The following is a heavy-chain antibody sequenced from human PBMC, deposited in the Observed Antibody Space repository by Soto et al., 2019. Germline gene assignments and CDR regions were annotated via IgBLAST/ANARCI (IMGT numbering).Heavy chain of an antibody. D-gene: IGHD6-6*01. CDR1: GFTFSNYG. CDR2: ISSNSATI. J-gene: IGHJ4*02. Sequence: EVQLVGSGGGLVQPGGSLRLSCAASGFTFSNYGMNWVRQAPGKRLAWGSYISSNSATIQYADSVKGRFTISRDNAKNALYLQMNSLRAEDAAVYYCARGGAARPDYWGQGTVVTVSS. CDR3: ARGGAARPDY. V-gene: IGHV3-48*01.